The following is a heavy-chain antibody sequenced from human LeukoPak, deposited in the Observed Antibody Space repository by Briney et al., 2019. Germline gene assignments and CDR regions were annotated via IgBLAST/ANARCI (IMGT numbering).Heavy chain of an antibody. CDR3: ARERAYYYGSGIWDY. J-gene: IGHJ4*02. Sequence: TLSLTCAVYGDSFNDYYWSWIRQPPGKGLEWIGYIYYSGSTYYNPSLKSRVTISVDTSKNQFSLKLSSVTAADTAVYYCARERAYYYGSGIWDYWGQGTLVTVSS. V-gene: IGHV4-30-4*01. CDR1: GDSFNDYY. D-gene: IGHD3-10*01. CDR2: IYYSGST.